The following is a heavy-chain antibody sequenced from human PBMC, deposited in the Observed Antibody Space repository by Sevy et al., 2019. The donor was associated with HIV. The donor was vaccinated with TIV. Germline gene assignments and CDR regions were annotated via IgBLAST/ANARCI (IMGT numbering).Heavy chain of an antibody. V-gene: IGHV4-4*07. CDR3: ARDCSGGSCYGFDP. CDR1: GGSISSYY. J-gene: IGHJ5*02. D-gene: IGHD2-15*01. Sequence: SETLSLTCTVSGGSISSYYWSWIRQPAGKGLEWLGCIYTSGSTNYNPSLKSRVTMSVDTSKNQFSLKLSSVTAADTAVYYCARDCSGGSCYGFDPWGQGTLVTVSS. CDR2: IYTSGST.